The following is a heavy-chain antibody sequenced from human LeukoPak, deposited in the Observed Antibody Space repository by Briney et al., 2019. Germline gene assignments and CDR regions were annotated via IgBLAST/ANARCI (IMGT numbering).Heavy chain of an antibody. CDR2: IAHDGNSP. CDR1: GFTFSSYA. CDR3: ARDVSLYDGKYGWFDP. Sequence: GGSLRLSCAASGFTFSSYAMHWVRQAPGKGLEWLAIIAHDGNSPFYADSVKGRLTLSRDNSKNTLYLQMNSLSAEDTAVYYCARDVSLYDGKYGWFDPWGQGALVYV. V-gene: IGHV3-30*04. J-gene: IGHJ5*02. D-gene: IGHD5/OR15-5a*01.